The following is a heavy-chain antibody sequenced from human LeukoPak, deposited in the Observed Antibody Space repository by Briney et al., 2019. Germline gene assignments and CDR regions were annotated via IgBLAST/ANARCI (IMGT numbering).Heavy chain of an antibody. V-gene: IGHV3-53*01. CDR2: IYSGGST. CDR1: GFTVSSNY. Sequence: SGGSLRLSCAASGFTVSSNYMSWVRQAPGKGLEWVSVIYSGGSTYYADSVKGRFTISRDNSKNTLYLQMNSLRAEDTAVYYCATGGLDDNSGGSDWGQGTLVTVSS. J-gene: IGHJ4*02. D-gene: IGHD3/OR15-3a*01. CDR3: ATGGLDDNSGGSD.